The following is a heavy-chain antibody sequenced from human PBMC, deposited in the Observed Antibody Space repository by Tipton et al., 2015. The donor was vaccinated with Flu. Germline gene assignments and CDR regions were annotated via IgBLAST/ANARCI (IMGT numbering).Heavy chain of an antibody. CDR1: GYTFTSYA. CDR3: ARGYHKGFGRRTDYYYYGMDV. CDR2: INAGNGNT. J-gene: IGHJ6*02. Sequence: QLVQSGAEVKRPGASVKVSCKASGYTFTSYAMHWVRQAPGQRLEWMGWINAGNGNTKYSQKFQGRVTITRDTSASTAYMELSSLRSEDTAVYYCARGYHKGFGRRTDYYYYGMDVWGQGTTVTVSS. V-gene: IGHV1-3*01. D-gene: IGHD2-15*01.